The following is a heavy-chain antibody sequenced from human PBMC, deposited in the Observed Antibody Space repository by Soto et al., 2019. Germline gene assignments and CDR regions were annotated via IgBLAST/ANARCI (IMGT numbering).Heavy chain of an antibody. J-gene: IGHJ4*02. D-gene: IGHD3-16*01. CDR3: ARMRGLGEISPYLDY. V-gene: IGHV4-59*01. Sequence: QVQLQESGPGLVKPSETLSLTCSISGGSISDYQWNWIRQPPGKGLEWIGYTYYSGRTNYNPSLKTRPTISLDTSTRQFSLRLRSVTAADTAVYYCARMRGLGEISPYLDYWGQGALVTVSS. CDR2: TYYSGRT. CDR1: GGSISDYQ.